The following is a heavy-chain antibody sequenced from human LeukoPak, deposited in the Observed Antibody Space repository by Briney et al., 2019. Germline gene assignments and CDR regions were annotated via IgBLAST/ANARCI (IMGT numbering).Heavy chain of an antibody. V-gene: IGHV3-33*07. Sequence: PGGSLRLSCGASGFPFSRYGMYWVRQAPGKGLEWVAVIWYDGRNKYYADSVKGRFSISRDNSKNTVYLQINSLRAEDTAVYYCARDLSGDILAGRRYHYYGMDVWGQGTTVTVSS. CDR2: IWYDGRNK. CDR3: ARDLSGDILAGRRYHYYGMDV. CDR1: GFPFSRYG. J-gene: IGHJ6*02. D-gene: IGHD3-9*01.